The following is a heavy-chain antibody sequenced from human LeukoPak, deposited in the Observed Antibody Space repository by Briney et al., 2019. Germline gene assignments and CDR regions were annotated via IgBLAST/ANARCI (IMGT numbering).Heavy chain of an antibody. Sequence: ASVKVSCKASGYDFTGHYIHWVRQAPGQGLEWMGWINPNSGATIYTQKFQGRVTMTRDTAITTAYMELRRLESDDTAVYYCAREVLVYGLDVWGNGTTVIVSA. V-gene: IGHV1-2*02. CDR2: INPNSGAT. CDR1: GYDFTGHY. CDR3: AREVLVYGLDV. D-gene: IGHD3-3*02. J-gene: IGHJ6*04.